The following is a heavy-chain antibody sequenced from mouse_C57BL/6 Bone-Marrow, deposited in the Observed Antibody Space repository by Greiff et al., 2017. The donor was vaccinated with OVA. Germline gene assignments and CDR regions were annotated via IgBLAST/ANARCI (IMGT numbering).Heavy chain of an antibody. CDR2: IDPSDSET. CDR3: ASEEFDGYFAWFAY. CDR1: GYTFTSYW. J-gene: IGHJ3*01. Sequence: QVQLQQPGAELVRPGSSVKLSCKASGYTFTSYWMHWVKQRPIQGLEWIGNIDPSDSETHYNQKFKDKATLPVDKSSSTAYMQLSSLTSEHSAVYYCASEEFDGYFAWFAYWGQGTLVTVSA. D-gene: IGHD2-3*01. V-gene: IGHV1-52*01.